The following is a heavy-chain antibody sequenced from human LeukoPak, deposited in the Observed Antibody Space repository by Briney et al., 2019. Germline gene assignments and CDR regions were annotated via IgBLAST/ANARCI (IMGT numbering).Heavy chain of an antibody. CDR2: ISWNSGSI. V-gene: IGHV3-9*01. CDR1: GFTFDDYA. J-gene: IGHJ4*02. D-gene: IGHD1-26*01. Sequence: GRSLRLSCAASGFTFDDYAMHWVRQAPGKGLEWVSGISWNSGSIGYADSVKGRFTISRDNSKNTLYLQMNSLRAEDTAVYYCARGGGSYYRQMCDYWGQGTLVTVSS. CDR3: ARGGGSYYRQMCDY.